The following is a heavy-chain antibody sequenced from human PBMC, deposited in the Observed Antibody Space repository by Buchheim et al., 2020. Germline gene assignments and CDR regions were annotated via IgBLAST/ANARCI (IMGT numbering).Heavy chain of an antibody. V-gene: IGHV3-33*01. J-gene: IGHJ4*02. CDR3: ASDRYCYGQALFDY. CDR1: GFTFSSYG. CDR2: IWFDGSNT. Sequence: QVQRVESGGGVVQPGRSLRLSCAASGFTFSSYGMHWVRQAPGKGLEWVAVIWFDGSNTYYADSVKGRFTISRDNSTNTLYLQMNSLRAEDTAVYYCASDRYCYGQALFDYWGQGTL. D-gene: IGHD5-18*01.